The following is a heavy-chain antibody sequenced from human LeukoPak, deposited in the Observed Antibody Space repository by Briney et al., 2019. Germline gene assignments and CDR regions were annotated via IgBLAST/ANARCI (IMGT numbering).Heavy chain of an antibody. CDR1: GGTFSSYA. D-gene: IGHD3-22*01. CDR3: ARVSLYYYDSSGYSGLVY. V-gene: IGHV1-69*04. Sequence: SVKVSCKASGGTFSSYAISWVRQAPGQGLEWMRRIIPILGIANYAQKFQGRVTITADNSTSTAYMELSSLRSEDTAVYYCARVSLYYYDSSGYSGLVYWGQGTLVTVSS. CDR2: IIPILGIA. J-gene: IGHJ4*02.